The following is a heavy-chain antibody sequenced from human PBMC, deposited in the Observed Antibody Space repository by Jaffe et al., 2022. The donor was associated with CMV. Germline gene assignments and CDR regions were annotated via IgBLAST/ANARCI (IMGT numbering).Heavy chain of an antibody. V-gene: IGHV3-23*01. CDR1: GFPFSIYA. CDR2: IDSTGGTT. Sequence: EVLLLESGGALVQPGGSLRLSCAASGFPFSIYAMGWVRQAPGKGLEWVSNIDSTGGTTFYADSVRGRFTISRDNSKSTLYLEVGSLRAEDTAVYYCARRDGVAAAGTRNFHHWGQGTLVTVSS. J-gene: IGHJ1*01. D-gene: IGHD6-13*01. CDR3: ARRDGVAAAGTRNFHH.